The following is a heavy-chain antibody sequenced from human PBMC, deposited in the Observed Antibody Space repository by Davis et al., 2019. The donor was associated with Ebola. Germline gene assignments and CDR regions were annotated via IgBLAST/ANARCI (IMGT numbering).Heavy chain of an antibody. CDR3: ARAKKYSSSSYAFDI. Sequence: PGGSLRLSCAASGFTFSNAWMSWVRQAPGKGLEWVSYISSSGSTIYYADSVKGRFTISRDNAKNSLYLQMNSLRAEDTAVYYCARAKKYSSSSYAFDIWGQGTMVTVSS. J-gene: IGHJ3*02. CDR1: GFTFSNAW. V-gene: IGHV3-11*04. D-gene: IGHD6-6*01. CDR2: ISSSGSTI.